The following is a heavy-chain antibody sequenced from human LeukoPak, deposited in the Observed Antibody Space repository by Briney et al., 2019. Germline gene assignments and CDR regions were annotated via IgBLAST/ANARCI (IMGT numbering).Heavy chain of an antibody. CDR1: GFTFSSYS. CDR3: ARDQNYYYYYYMDV. CDR2: ISSSSSYI. V-gene: IGHV3-21*01. Sequence: GGPLRLSCAASGFTFSSYSMNWVRQAPEKGLEWVSSISSSSSYIYYADSVKGRFTISRDNAKNSLYLQMNSLRAEDTAVYYCARDQNYYYYYYMDVWGKGTTVTISS. J-gene: IGHJ6*03.